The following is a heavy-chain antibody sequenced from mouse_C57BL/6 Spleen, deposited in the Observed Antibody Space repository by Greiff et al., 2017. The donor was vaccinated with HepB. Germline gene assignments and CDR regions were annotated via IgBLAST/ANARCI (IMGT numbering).Heavy chain of an antibody. Sequence: QVQLQQSGAELVKPGASVKISCKASGYAFSSYWMNWVKQRPGKGLEWIGQIYPGDGDTNYNGKFKGKATLTADKSSSTAYMQLSSLTSEDPAVDFCARRGGNYGGDYFDYWGQGTTLTVSS. CDR1: GYAFSSYW. V-gene: IGHV1-80*01. CDR2: IYPGDGDT. CDR3: ARRGGNYGGDYFDY. D-gene: IGHD2-1*01. J-gene: IGHJ2*01.